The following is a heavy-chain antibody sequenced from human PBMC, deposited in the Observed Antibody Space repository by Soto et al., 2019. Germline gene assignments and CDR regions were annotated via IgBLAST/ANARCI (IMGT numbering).Heavy chain of an antibody. CDR3: ARVVRGVWQNFDL. CDR1: GYTFTGYY. J-gene: IGHJ4*02. V-gene: IGHV1-2*02. Sequence: ASVKVSCKASGYTFTGYYMHWVRQAPGQGLEWMGWINPNSGGTNYAQKFQGRVTMTRDTSISTAYMELSRLRSDDTAVYYCARVVRGVWQNFDLWGQGTLVTVSS. CDR2: INPNSGGT. D-gene: IGHD6-13*01.